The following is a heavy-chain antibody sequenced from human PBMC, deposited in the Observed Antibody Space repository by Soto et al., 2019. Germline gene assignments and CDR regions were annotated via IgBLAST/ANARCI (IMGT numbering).Heavy chain of an antibody. Sequence: QVQLVESGGGVVQPGRSLRLSCAASGFSFSSYAMHWVRQAPGKGLEWVALIWSDGSNIYYADSVKGRFTISRDNSKNTLYLQLNSLRAEDTAVYYSAREVYSSGWYLKNWGQGTLVTVSS. CDR2: IWSDGSNI. V-gene: IGHV3-33*01. CDR3: AREVYSSGWYLKN. D-gene: IGHD6-19*01. J-gene: IGHJ4*02. CDR1: GFSFSSYA.